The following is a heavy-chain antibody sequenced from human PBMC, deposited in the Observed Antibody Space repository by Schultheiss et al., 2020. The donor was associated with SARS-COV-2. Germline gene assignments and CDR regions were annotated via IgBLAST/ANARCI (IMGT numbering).Heavy chain of an antibody. J-gene: IGHJ4*02. D-gene: IGHD5-24*01. CDR3: ARALRDGYGTND. V-gene: IGHV1-2*06. Sequence: GESLKISCKASGYTFTSYAMNWVRQAPGQGLEWMGRINPNSGGTNYAQKFQGRVTMTRDTSISTAYMELSRLRSDDTAVYYCARALRDGYGTNDWGQGTLVTVSS. CDR1: GYTFTSYA. CDR2: INPNSGGT.